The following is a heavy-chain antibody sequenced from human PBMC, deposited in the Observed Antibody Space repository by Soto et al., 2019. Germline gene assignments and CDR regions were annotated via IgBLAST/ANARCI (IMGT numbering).Heavy chain of an antibody. CDR3: ARVTTYYYDSSGYRPGMDV. CDR1: GGTFSSYA. CDR2: IIPIFGTA. J-gene: IGHJ6*02. D-gene: IGHD3-22*01. V-gene: IGHV1-69*01. Sequence: QVQLVQSGAEVKKPGSSVKVSCKASGGTFSSYAISWVRQAPGQGLEWMGGIIPIFGTANYAQKFQGRVTITADESTSTAYMELSSLRSEETAVYYCARVTTYYYDSSGYRPGMDVWGQGTTVTVSS.